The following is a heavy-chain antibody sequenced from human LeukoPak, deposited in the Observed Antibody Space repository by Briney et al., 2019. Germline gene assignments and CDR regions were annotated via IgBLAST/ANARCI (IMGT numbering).Heavy chain of an antibody. J-gene: IGHJ6*02. CDR1: GFIFSSYH. V-gene: IGHV3-23*01. CDR3: GKILTLDACHWDGVDV. D-gene: IGHD1-1*01. CDR2: ISASDGRT. Sequence: QPGGSLRLSCAASGFIFSSYHMVWVRQAPGKGLEAVSSISASDGRTYYADSVKGRFTISRDNSENTVYLQMNSLRAEDTAVYYCGKILTLDACHWDGVDVWGRGTTVTVSS.